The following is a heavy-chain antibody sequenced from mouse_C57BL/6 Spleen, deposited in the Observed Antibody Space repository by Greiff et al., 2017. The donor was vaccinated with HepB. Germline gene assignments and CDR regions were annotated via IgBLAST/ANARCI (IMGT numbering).Heavy chain of an antibody. CDR3: ARRDDGYYDWYFDV. D-gene: IGHD2-3*01. J-gene: IGHJ1*03. CDR1: GYTFTDYY. CDR2: INPNNGGT. Sequence: EVQLQQSGPELVKPGASVKISCKASGYTFTDYYMNWVKQSHGKSLEWIGDINPNNGGTSYNQKFKGKATLTVDKSSSTAYMELRSLTSEDSAVYYCARRDDGYYDWYFDVWGTGTTVTVSS. V-gene: IGHV1-26*01.